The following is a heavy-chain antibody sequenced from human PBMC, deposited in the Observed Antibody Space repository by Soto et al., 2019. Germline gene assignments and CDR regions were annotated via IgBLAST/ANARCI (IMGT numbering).Heavy chain of an antibody. V-gene: IGHV3-7*01. CDR1: GFTFSSYW. J-gene: IGHJ3*02. CDR2: IKQDGSEK. Sequence: PGGSLRLSCAASGFTFSSYWMSWVRQAPGKGLEWVANIKQDGSEKYYVDSVKGRFTISRDNAKNSLYLQMNSLRAEDTAVYYCARDRRSRSWYGFDAFDIWGQGTMVTVSS. D-gene: IGHD6-13*01. CDR3: ARDRRSRSWYGFDAFDI.